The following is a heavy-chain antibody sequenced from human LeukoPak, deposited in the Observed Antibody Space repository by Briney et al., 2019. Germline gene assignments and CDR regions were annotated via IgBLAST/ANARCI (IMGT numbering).Heavy chain of an antibody. D-gene: IGHD2-2*03. J-gene: IGHJ4*02. CDR3: AKDGYCSRTSCTPHY. Sequence: HPGGSLRLSCAASGFTYSSYAMNWVRQAPGKGLEWVSAISGSGGSTYYADSVKGRFTISRDNSNNTLYLQMNSLRAEDTAVYFCAKDGYCSRTSCTPHYWGQGILVTASA. CDR2: ISGSGGST. CDR1: GFTYSSYA. V-gene: IGHV3-23*01.